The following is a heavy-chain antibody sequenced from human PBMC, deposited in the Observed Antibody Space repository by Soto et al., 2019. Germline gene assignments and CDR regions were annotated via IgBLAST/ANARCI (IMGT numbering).Heavy chain of an antibody. D-gene: IGHD3-10*01. CDR3: ARETKGRGYYYCSGSYPYYFDY. Sequence: QVQLQQWGAGLLKPSETLSLTCAVYGGSFSGYYWSWIRQPPGKGLAWSGAINHSGSTNYNPGLKRRVTISVDTTKNQCSLKLISVTGADTDVYYRARETKGRGYYYCSGSYPYYFDYWGQGTLVTVSS. CDR1: GGSFSGYY. J-gene: IGHJ4*02. CDR2: INHSGST. V-gene: IGHV4-34*01.